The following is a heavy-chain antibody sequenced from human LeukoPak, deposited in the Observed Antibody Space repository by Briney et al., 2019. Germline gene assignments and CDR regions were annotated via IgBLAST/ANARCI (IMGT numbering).Heavy chain of an antibody. V-gene: IGHV1-8*01. CDR2: VNPESGNT. D-gene: IGHD2-15*01. J-gene: IGHJ4*02. Sequence: ASVKVSCKASGYSFTSYDINWVRQAPGQGLEWMGWVNPESGNTGYTQKFQGRVTMTWNTSISTASMELSSLRSDDTAIYYCAREGYCSGGSCHYYFAYWGQGTLLSVSS. CDR1: GYSFTSYD. CDR3: AREGYCSGGSCHYYFAY.